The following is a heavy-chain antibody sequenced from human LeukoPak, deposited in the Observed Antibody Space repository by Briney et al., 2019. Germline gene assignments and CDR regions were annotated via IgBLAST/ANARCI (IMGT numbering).Heavy chain of an antibody. CDR1: GFTFGSYA. V-gene: IGHV3-30-3*01. CDR2: ISYDGSNK. J-gene: IGHJ4*02. CDR3: ARGVRSMVRGVIAY. Sequence: GGSLRLSCAASGFTFGSYAMHWVRQAPGKGLEWVAVISYDGSNKYYADSVKGRFTISRDNPKNTLYLQMNSLRAEDTAAYYCARGVRSMVRGVIAYWGQGTLVTVSS. D-gene: IGHD3-10*01.